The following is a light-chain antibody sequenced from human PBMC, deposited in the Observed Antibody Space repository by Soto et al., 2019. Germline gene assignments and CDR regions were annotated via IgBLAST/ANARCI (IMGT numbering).Light chain of an antibody. Sequence: DDVVTQNTLTLPCTLGQPASISCRSNQSLVHSDGIAYFSWFQQRPGRSPRRLIYKVSNRDFGVPARFSVSGSGTDFALKISRVKAEDVGLYYCMQGTYWPSSFAQGTRLEI. V-gene: IGKV2-30*02. J-gene: IGKJ5*01. CDR1: QSLVHSDGIAY. CDR2: KVS. CDR3: MQGTYWPSS.